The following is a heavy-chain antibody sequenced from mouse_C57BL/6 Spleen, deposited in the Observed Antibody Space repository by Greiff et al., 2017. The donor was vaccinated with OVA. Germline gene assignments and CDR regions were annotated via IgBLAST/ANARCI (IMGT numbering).Heavy chain of an antibody. Sequence: VHLVESGAELARPGASVKLSCKASGYTFTSYGISWVKQRTGQGLEWIGEIYPRSGNTYYNEKFKGKATLTADKSSSTAYMELRSLTSEDSAVYFCARFDYYFDYWGQGTTLTVSS. CDR1: GYTFTSYG. CDR2: IYPRSGNT. CDR3: ARFDYYFDY. J-gene: IGHJ2*01. V-gene: IGHV1-81*01.